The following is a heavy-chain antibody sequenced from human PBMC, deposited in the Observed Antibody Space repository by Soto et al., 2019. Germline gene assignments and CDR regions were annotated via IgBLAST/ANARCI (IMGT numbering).Heavy chain of an antibody. D-gene: IGHD4-17*01. CDR3: AHAGDYDLLSFDH. Sequence: TLSLTCTVSGGSVSSGSYYWSWIRQPPGKGLEWLALIYWDDAQRYSPSLKDRLTISKDTSRSRVVLTISNMNPEDTGTYFCAHAGDYDLLSFDHWGPGTLVTVSS. CDR2: IYWDDAQ. CDR1: GGSVSSGSYY. V-gene: IGHV2-5*08. J-gene: IGHJ4*02.